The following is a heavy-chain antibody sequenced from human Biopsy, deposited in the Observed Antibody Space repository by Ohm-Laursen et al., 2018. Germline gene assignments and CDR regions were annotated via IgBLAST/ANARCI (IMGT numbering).Heavy chain of an antibody. CDR2: VDWDDYK. Sequence: TQTLTLTCSFSGFSLSARGMCVSWIRQAPGKALEWLARVDWDDYKDYSASLQTKLSISKDTSNDQVVLKVNNVDPADTATYYCARTPILIVSAGLVYRHRRHLQGMDVWGQGIAVTVSS. CDR1: GFSLSARGMC. V-gene: IGHV2-70*11. CDR3: ARTPILIVSAGLVYRHRRHLQGMDV. D-gene: IGHD6-13*01. J-gene: IGHJ6*02.